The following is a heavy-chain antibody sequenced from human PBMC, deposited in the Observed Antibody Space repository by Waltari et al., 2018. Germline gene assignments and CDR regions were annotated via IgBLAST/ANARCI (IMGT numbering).Heavy chain of an antibody. J-gene: IGHJ6*04. CDR2: IKKDGSEK. CDR1: GFIFSNYW. CDR3: ARDLYCSASDCYRGYYLDV. V-gene: IGHV3-7*01. D-gene: IGHD2-8*02. Sequence: EVQVVESGGGLVQPGGSLRLSCAASGFIFSNYWMTWVRLAPGKGLEWVANIKKDGSEKYYVDSVKGRFTIARDNSKNSLYLQMNSLRADDTAVYYCARDLYCSASDCYRGYYLDVWGKGTTVTVSS.